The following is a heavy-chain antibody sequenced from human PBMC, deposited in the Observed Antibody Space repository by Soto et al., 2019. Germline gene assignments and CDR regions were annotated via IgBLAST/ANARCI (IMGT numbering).Heavy chain of an antibody. J-gene: IGHJ4*02. CDR3: ARREIQGPIDY. D-gene: IGHD1-26*01. Sequence: SETLSLTCAVSGYSISSSNWWGWIRQPPGKGLEWIGYIYYSGTTYYNPSLKSRITMSVDTSKNQFSLKLTSVTAVDTAVYYCARREIQGPIDYWGQGTLVTVSS. CDR1: GYSISSSNW. CDR2: IYYSGTT. V-gene: IGHV4-28*01.